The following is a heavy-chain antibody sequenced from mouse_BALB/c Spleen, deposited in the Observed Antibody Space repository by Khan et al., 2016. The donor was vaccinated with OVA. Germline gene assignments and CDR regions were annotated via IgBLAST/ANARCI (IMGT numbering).Heavy chain of an antibody. CDR3: ASGGYDSNSLFDF. CDR1: GYTFTYYY. Sequence: QVQLQQPGPELVKPGASVKISCKASGYTFTYYYINWVKQKPGQGLEWIGWIYPGNDNTKYNEKFKDMATLTVDTSSNIAFMQLSGLTSEDTAVYCYASGGYDSNSLFDFWGLGTTLTVSA. V-gene: IGHV1-84*02. CDR2: IYPGNDNT. D-gene: IGHD1-1*01. J-gene: IGHJ2*01.